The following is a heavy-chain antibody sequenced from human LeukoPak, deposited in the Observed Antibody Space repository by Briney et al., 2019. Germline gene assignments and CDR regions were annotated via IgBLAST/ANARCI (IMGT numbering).Heavy chain of an antibody. Sequence: GGSLRLSCAASGFTFSDHYIDWVRQVPGKGLEWVGRSRDKGNSYTTAYAASVRGSVTSSRDDYKNSLYLQMNSLKIEDTAVYYCTKLARAPRDFDYWGQGTLVTVSS. CDR1: GFTFSDHY. CDR3: TKLARAPRDFDY. D-gene: IGHD3-10*01. J-gene: IGHJ4*01. V-gene: IGHV3-72*01. CDR2: SRDKGNSYTT.